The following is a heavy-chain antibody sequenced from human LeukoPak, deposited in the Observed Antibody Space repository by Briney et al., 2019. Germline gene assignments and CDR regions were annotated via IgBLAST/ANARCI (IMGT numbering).Heavy chain of an antibody. CDR3: ARGRGYCSSGSCFLFDY. V-gene: IGHV5-51*01. D-gene: IGHD2-15*01. J-gene: IGHJ4*02. CDR2: IYPGDSDT. CDR1: GYSFTTYW. Sequence: GESLKISCKGSGYSFTTYWIGWVRQMPGKGLEWMGIIYPGDSDTRYSPSFQGQVTISADKSISTAYLQWSSLKASDTAMYYCARGRGYCSSGSCFLFDYWGQGTLATVSS.